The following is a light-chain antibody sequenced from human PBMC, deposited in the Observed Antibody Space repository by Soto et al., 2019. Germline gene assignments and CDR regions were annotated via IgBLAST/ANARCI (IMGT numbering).Light chain of an antibody. CDR1: QSFDKY. V-gene: IGKV1-39*01. J-gene: IGKJ2*01. Sequence: DIQLTQSPSSLSASVGARVTITCRASQSFDKYLHWYQQKPGEAPKLLIFTASNLHSGVPSRFSGSGSGTDFTLTISGLQPEDSATYYCQHTYSNPYTFGQGTKLEI. CDR3: QHTYSNPYT. CDR2: TAS.